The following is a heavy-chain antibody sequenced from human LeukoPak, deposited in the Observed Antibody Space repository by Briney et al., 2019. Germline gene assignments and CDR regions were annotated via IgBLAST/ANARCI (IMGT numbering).Heavy chain of an antibody. D-gene: IGHD5-24*01. J-gene: IGHJ4*02. Sequence: GWSRRLSCVASGFTFSNYWMHWARQAPGKGLVWVSRITSDGTATTYADSVKGRFTISRDNAKNTLYLQMNSLRVEDTALYYCARGYNYANDFDSWGQGTLVSVSS. CDR3: ARGYNYANDFDS. CDR2: ITSDGTAT. CDR1: GFTFSNYW. V-gene: IGHV3-74*01.